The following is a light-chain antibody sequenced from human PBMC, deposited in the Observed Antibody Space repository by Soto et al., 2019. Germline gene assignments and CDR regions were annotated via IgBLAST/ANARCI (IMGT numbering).Light chain of an antibody. J-gene: IGLJ1*01. V-gene: IGLV2-23*01. CDR1: SSDVGNYNL. CDR2: EDS. Sequence: QSALTQPASVSGSPGQSLTISCTGTSSDVGNYNLVSWYQHHPGKAPKLMIYEDSKRPSGVSNRFSGSKSGNTASLTISGLQAEDEADYYCCSYAISSTYVFGIGTK. CDR3: CSYAISSTYV.